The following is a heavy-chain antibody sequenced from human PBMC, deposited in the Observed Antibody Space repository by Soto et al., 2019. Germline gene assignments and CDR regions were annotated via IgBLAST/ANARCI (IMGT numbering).Heavy chain of an antibody. CDR1: GFTFSSYA. D-gene: IGHD1-26*01. Sequence: GGSLRLSCAASGFTFSSYAMSWFRQAPGKGLEWVSAISGSGGSTYYADSVKGRFTISRDNSKNTLYLQMNSLRAEDTAVYYWAKSSVGAALYYFDYWGQGTLVTVAS. CDR3: AKSSVGAALYYFDY. CDR2: ISGSGGST. J-gene: IGHJ4*02. V-gene: IGHV3-23*01.